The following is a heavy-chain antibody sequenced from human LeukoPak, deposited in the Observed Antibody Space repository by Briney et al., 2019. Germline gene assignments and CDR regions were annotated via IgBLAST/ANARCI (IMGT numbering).Heavy chain of an antibody. CDR3: ARASYSYDINGWVPFDY. CDR1: GGSISSYY. Sequence: SETLSLTCTVSGGSISSYYWSWIRQPPGKGLEWIGRIYTSGSTNYNPSLKSRVTISGATSKNQFSLRLSSVTAADTAVYYCARASYSYDINGWVPFDYWGQGTLVTVSS. J-gene: IGHJ4*02. D-gene: IGHD3-22*01. CDR2: IYTSGST. V-gene: IGHV4-4*08.